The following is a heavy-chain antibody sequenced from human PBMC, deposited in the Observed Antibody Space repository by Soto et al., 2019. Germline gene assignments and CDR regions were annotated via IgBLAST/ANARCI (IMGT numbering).Heavy chain of an antibody. D-gene: IGHD3-9*01. CDR3: ARYDILTGPDYHPNWFDP. V-gene: IGHV4-61*08. Sequence: SETLSLTCTASGGSISSGGYYWSWIRQHPGKGLEWIGYIYYSGSTNYNPSLKSRVTISVDTSKNQFSLKLSSVTAADTAVYYCARYDILTGPDYHPNWFDPWGQGTLVTVSS. CDR1: GGSISSGGYY. CDR2: IYYSGST. J-gene: IGHJ5*02.